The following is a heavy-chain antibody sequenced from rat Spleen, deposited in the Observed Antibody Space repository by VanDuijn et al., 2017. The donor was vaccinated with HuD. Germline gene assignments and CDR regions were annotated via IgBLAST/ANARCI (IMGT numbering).Heavy chain of an antibody. J-gene: IGHJ1*01. D-gene: IGHD1-10*01. CDR3: ARHETTTDWYFDF. CDR2: ISYGDSSGHSGT. V-gene: IGHV5-29*01. CDR1: GFTFSDYG. Sequence: EVQLVESGGGLVQPGRSLKLSCAASGFTFSDYGVAWVRQAPTTGLEWVATISYGDSSGHSGTYYRDSVKGRFTISRDNAKSTLYLQMDSLRSEDTATYYCARHETTTDWYFDFWGPGTMVTVSS.